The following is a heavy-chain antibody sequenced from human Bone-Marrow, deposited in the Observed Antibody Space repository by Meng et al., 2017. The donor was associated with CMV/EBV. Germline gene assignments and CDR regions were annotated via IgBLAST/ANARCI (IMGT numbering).Heavy chain of an antibody. V-gene: IGHV3-48*03. Sequence: GESLKISCAASGFTFSSYEMNWVRQAPGKGLEWVSYISSSGSTIYYADSVKGRFTISRDNAKNSLYLQMNSLRAEDTAVYYWAREGYCTNGVCYRGLGAFDIWGQGTMVTVSS. CDR2: ISSSGSTI. J-gene: IGHJ3*02. CDR3: AREGYCTNGVCYRGLGAFDI. CDR1: GFTFSSYE. D-gene: IGHD2-8*01.